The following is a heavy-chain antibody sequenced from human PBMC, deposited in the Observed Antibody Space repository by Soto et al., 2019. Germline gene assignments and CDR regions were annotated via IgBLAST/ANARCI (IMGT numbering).Heavy chain of an antibody. D-gene: IGHD2-2*01. CDR3: ARAVPLRQHYYYYGMDV. V-gene: IGHV1-69*06. J-gene: IGHJ6*02. CDR2: IIPIFGTA. Sequence: QVQLVQSRAEVKKPGSSVKVSCKASGGTFSSYAISWVRQAPGQGLEWMGGIIPIFGTANYAQKFQGRVTITADKSTSTAYMELSSLRSEDTAVYYCARAVPLRQHYYYYGMDVWGQGTTVTVSS. CDR1: GGTFSSYA.